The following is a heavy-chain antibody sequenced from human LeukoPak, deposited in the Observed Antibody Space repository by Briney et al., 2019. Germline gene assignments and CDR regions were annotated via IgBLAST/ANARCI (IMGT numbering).Heavy chain of an antibody. V-gene: IGHV4-59*01. CDR1: GDSISSYY. Sequence: SETLSLTCTGSGDSISSYYWSWIRQPPGKGMEWIGYIYYSGSTNYNPSLKSRVTISVDTSKNQFSLKLSSVTAADTAAYYCARAASGSYYEVNYWGQGTLVTVSS. J-gene: IGHJ4*02. D-gene: IGHD1-26*01. CDR2: IYYSGST. CDR3: ARAASGSYYEVNY.